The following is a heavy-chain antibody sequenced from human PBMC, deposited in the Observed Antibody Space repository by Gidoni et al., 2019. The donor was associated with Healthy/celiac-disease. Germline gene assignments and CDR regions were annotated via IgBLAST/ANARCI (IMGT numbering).Heavy chain of an antibody. CDR3: ARPSHDYGDYDY. D-gene: IGHD4-17*01. Sequence: KGLEWIGSIYYSGSTYYNPSLKSRVTISVDTSKNQFSLKLSSVTAADTAVYYCARPSHDYGDYDYWGQGTLVTVSS. CDR2: IYYSGST. V-gene: IGHV4-39*01. J-gene: IGHJ4*02.